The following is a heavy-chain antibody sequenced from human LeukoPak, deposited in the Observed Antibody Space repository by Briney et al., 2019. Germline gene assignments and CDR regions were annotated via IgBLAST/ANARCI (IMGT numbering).Heavy chain of an antibody. Sequence: SQTLSLTCTVSGGSISSGAYYWNWIRQPTGKGLEWIGYIYYSGSAYYNPSLKSRITISLDTSKNQFSLRLTSVTAADTAVYYCSRGDGDNQSYWGQGTLVTVSS. V-gene: IGHV4-30-4*01. CDR2: IYYSGSA. J-gene: IGHJ4*02. CDR1: GGSISSGAYY. CDR3: SRGDGDNQSY. D-gene: IGHD4-17*01.